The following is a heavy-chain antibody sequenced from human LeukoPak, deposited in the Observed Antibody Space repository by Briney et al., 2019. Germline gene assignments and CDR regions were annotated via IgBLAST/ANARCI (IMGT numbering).Heavy chain of an antibody. CDR3: ARLTSGYYYFEY. V-gene: IGHV5-51*01. CDR1: RYSLTSNW. D-gene: IGHD5-18*01. J-gene: IGHJ4*02. CDR2: IYPGDSDT. Sequence: GESLKISCKDSRYSLTSNWIGWVRQMPGEGLEWMGIIYPGDSDTRYSPSFQGQVTISADKSISTAFLQWSSLKASDTAMYYCARLTSGYYYFEYWGQGTLVTVSS.